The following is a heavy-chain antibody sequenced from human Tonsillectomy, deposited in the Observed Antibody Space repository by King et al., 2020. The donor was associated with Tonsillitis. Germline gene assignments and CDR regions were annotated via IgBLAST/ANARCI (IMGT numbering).Heavy chain of an antibody. V-gene: IGHV1-69*01. D-gene: IGHD3-9*01. CDR2: IIPIFGTA. CDR3: ASPTYDILTGYYFG. Sequence: QLVQSGAEVKKPGSSVKVSCKAPGGTFSSYAISWVRQAPGQGLEWMGGIIPIFGTANYAQKFQGRVTITADESTSTAYMELSSLRSEDTAVYYCASPTYDILTGYYFGWGQGTLVTVSS. J-gene: IGHJ4*02. CDR1: GGTFSSYA.